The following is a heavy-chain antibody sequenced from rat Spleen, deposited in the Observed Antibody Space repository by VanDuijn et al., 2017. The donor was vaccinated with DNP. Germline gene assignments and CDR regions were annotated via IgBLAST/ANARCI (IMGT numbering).Heavy chain of an antibody. CDR2: IGSPAYAP. V-gene: IGHV5-27*01. J-gene: IGHJ2*01. CDR1: GFTFSAYY. CDR3: TTEAADY. Sequence: EVQLVESGGGLVQPGRSLKVSCAASGFTFSAYYMAWVRQAPAKGLEWVAYIGSPAYAPYYGDSVKGRFTISRDNAKSTLYLQMNSLRSEDMATYYCTTEAADYWGQGVMVTVSS.